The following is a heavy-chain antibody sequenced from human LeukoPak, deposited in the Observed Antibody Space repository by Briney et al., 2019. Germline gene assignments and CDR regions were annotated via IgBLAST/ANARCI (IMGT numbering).Heavy chain of an antibody. J-gene: IGHJ4*02. Sequence: GGSLRLSCAASGFTFSSFWMHWVRQAPGKGLVWVSRVHSDGSPTSYADPVKGRFTISRDNAKNTVYLQMNSLRAEDTAVYYCARGSAVGAYFDYWGQGTLVTVSS. CDR2: VHSDGSPT. CDR1: GFTFSSFW. CDR3: ARGSAVGAYFDY. D-gene: IGHD3-10*01. V-gene: IGHV3-74*01.